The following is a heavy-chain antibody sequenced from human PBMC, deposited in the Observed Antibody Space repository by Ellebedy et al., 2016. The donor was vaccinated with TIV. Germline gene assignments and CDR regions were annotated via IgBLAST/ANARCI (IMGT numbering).Heavy chain of an antibody. CDR3: ARASYYGSGHPFDP. D-gene: IGHD3-10*01. CDR1: GYTFTGYY. Sequence: ASVKVSXXASGYTFTGYYIHWVRQAPGQGLEWMGWINPNSGATNYAQKFQGRVTMTRDTSIDTAYMELSRLNSDDTAVYYCARASYYGSGHPFDPWGQGTLVTVSS. V-gene: IGHV1-2*02. J-gene: IGHJ5*02. CDR2: INPNSGAT.